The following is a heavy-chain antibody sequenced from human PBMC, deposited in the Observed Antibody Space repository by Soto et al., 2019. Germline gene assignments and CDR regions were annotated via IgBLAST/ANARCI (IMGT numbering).Heavy chain of an antibody. J-gene: IGHJ2*01. CDR1: GFTFSASA. CDR3: TRREVPKSPLFYYFDL. D-gene: IGHD2-2*01. V-gene: IGHV3-73*02. CDR2: IRSKANRDAT. Sequence: EVQLVESGGGLVQPGGSLKLSCAASGFTFSASAVHWVRQASGKGLEWVGHIRSKANRDATAYAASVEGRFAISRDDSKNTAYLQMNSLTTEDTAVYYCTRREVPKSPLFYYFDLWGRGTLVTVS.